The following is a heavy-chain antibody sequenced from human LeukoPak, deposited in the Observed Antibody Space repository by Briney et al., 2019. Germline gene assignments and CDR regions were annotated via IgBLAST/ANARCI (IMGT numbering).Heavy chain of an antibody. Sequence: ASVKVSCKASGYTFTSYGISWVRQAPGQGLEWMGGIIPIFGTANYAQKFQGRVTITADESTSTAYMELSSLRSEDTAVYYCASSHGGWTGDYWGQGTLVTVSS. CDR3: ASSHGGWTGDY. CDR1: GYTFTSYG. D-gene: IGHD3/OR15-3a*01. V-gene: IGHV1-69*13. J-gene: IGHJ4*02. CDR2: IIPIFGTA.